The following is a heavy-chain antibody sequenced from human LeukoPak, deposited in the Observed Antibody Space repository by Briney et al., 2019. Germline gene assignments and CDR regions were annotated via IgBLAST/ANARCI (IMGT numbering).Heavy chain of an antibody. CDR2: IYSGGST. CDR1: GFSVSDHY. J-gene: IGHJ4*02. V-gene: IGHV3-53*01. Sequence: PGGSLRLSCVVSGFSVSDHYMSWVRQAPGKGLEWVSVIYSGGSTYYADSVKGRFTISRDNSKNTLYLQMNSLRAEDTAVYYCARDGYCTNGVCYNDYWGQGTLVTVSS. D-gene: IGHD2-8*01. CDR3: ARDGYCTNGVCYNDY.